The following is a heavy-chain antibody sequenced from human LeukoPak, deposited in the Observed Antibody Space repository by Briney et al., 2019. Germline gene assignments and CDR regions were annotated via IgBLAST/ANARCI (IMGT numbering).Heavy chain of an antibody. CDR1: GGSISSYY. V-gene: IGHV4-4*07. CDR3: ASSPPRTGAFDI. J-gene: IGHJ3*02. CDR2: IYTSGST. Sequence: SETLSLTCTVSGGSISSYYWSWIRQLAGKGLEWIGRIYTSGSTNYNPSLKSRVTMSVDTSKNQFSLKLSSVTAADTAVYYCASSPPRTGAFDIWGQGTMVTVSS. D-gene: IGHD1-1*01.